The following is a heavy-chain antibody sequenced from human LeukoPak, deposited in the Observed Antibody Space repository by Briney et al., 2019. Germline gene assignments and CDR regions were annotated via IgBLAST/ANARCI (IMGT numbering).Heavy chain of an antibody. V-gene: IGHV4-31*03. CDR1: GGSISSGTYY. D-gene: IGHD6-13*01. Sequence: SETLSLTCSVSGGSISSGTYYWSWIRQHPGKGLEWIGYIYYSGSTFYNPSLKSRVTLSIDTSKNQFSLKLTSVTAADTAVYYCARGEAAAATKGHFLHWGQGTLVTVSS. CDR2: IYYSGST. J-gene: IGHJ1*01. CDR3: ARGEAAAATKGHFLH.